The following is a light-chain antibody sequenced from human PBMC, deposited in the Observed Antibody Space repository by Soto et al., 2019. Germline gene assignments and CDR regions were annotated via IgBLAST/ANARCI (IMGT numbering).Light chain of an antibody. J-gene: IGLJ2*01. Sequence: QSVLTQPPSVSAAPGQKVTISCYGSSSNIGNNYVSWYQQLPGTAPKLLIYDNNERPSGIPDRFSGSKSGASATLAITGLQTGDEADYCCGTWDGALSGGVFGGGTKVTVL. V-gene: IGLV1-51*01. CDR2: DNN. CDR1: SSNIGNNY. CDR3: GTWDGALSGGV.